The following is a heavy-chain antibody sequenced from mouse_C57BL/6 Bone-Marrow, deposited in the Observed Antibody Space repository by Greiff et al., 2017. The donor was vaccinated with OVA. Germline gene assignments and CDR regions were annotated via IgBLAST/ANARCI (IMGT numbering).Heavy chain of an antibody. D-gene: IGHD2-1*01. J-gene: IGHJ4*01. CDR1: GFTFSSYA. Sequence: EVKLMESGGGLVKPGGSLKLSCAASGFTFSSYAMSWVRQTPEKRLEWVATISDGGSYTYYPDNVKGRFTISRDNAKNNLYLQMSHLKSEDTAMYYCARVGNYEGYYAMDYWGQGTSVTVSS. CDR3: ARVGNYEGYYAMDY. V-gene: IGHV5-4*03. CDR2: ISDGGSYT.